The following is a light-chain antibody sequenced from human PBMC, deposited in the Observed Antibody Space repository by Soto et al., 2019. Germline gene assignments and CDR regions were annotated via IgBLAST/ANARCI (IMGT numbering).Light chain of an antibody. J-gene: IGKJ5*01. Sequence: DIQMTQSPSSLSASVGARVTITCQASQDISTSLNWYQQKPGKDPKLLINDASNLETGVPSRFSGSGSGTDFTFTISSLQPEDIATYYCQQYDNLPIIFGQGTRLEIK. CDR3: QQYDNLPII. V-gene: IGKV1-33*01. CDR2: DAS. CDR1: QDISTS.